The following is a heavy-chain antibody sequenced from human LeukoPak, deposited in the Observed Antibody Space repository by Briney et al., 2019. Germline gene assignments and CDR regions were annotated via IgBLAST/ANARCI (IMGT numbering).Heavy chain of an antibody. J-gene: IGHJ3*02. D-gene: IGHD6-13*01. CDR3: ARDNLAAAGDDNFDI. CDR1: GFTFSSYS. Sequence: PGGSLRLSCAASGFTFSSYSMNWVRQAPGKGLEWVAFIRYDGSNKYYADSVKGRFTISRDNAKNSLYLQMNSLRAEDTAIYYCARDNLAAAGDDNFDIWGRGTMVTVSS. CDR2: IRYDGSNK. V-gene: IGHV3-30*02.